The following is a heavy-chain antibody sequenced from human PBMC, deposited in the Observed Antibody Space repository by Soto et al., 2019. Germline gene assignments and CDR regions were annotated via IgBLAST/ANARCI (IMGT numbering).Heavy chain of an antibody. V-gene: IGHV4-34*01. Sequence: TSETLSLTCAVYGGSFSGYYWSWIRQPPGKGLEWIGEINHSGSTNYNPSLKSRVTISVDTSKNQFSLKLSSVTAADTAVYYCARGPHSRYCSGGSCRSAEYFQHWGQGTLVTVSS. CDR1: GGSFSGYY. J-gene: IGHJ1*01. CDR3: ARGPHSRYCSGGSCRSAEYFQH. D-gene: IGHD2-15*01. CDR2: INHSGST.